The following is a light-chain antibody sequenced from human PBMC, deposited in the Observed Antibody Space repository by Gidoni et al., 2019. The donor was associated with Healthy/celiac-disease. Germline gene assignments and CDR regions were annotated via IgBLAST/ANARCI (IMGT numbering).Light chain of an antibody. CDR2: AAS. Sequence: DIQMTQSPSSLSASVGDRVPITCRASQSISSYVNWYQQKPGKAPKLLIYAASSLQSGVPSRFSGSGSWTDFTLTISSLQREDFATYYCQQSYSTPYTFGQXTKLEIK. CDR1: QSISSY. V-gene: IGKV1-39*01. J-gene: IGKJ2*01. CDR3: QQSYSTPYT.